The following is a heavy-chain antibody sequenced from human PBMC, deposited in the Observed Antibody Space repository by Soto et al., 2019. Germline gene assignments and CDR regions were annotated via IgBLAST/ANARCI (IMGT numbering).Heavy chain of an antibody. J-gene: IGHJ4*02. V-gene: IGHV3-7*05. D-gene: IGHD3-3*01. CDR3: ASGGGVDFWSGLRTLDY. CDR1: GFTFSSYW. CDR2: IKQDGSEK. Sequence: PGGSLRLSCAASGFTFSSYWMSWVRQAPGKGLEWVANIKQDGSEKYYVDSVKGRFTISRDNAKNSLYLQMNSLRAEDTAVYYCASGGGVDFWSGLRTLDYWGQGTLVTVSS.